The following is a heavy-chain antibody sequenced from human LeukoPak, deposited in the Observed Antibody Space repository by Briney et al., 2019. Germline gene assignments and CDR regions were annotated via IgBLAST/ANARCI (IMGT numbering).Heavy chain of an antibody. CDR2: ISYDGSNK. CDR1: GFTFSSYA. D-gene: IGHD4-17*01. J-gene: IGHJ4*02. V-gene: IGHV3-30-3*01. CDR3: ARELRYGDPPLAFAY. Sequence: GRSLRLSCAASGFTFSSYAMHWVRQAPGKGLEWVAVISYDGSNKYYADSVKGRFTISRDNSKNTLYLQMNSLRAEDMAVYYCARELRYGDPPLAFAYWGQGTLVTVSS.